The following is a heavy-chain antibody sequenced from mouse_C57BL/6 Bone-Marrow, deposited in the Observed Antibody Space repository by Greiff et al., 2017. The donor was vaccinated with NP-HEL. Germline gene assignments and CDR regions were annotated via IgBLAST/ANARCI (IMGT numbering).Heavy chain of an antibody. Sequence: VQLKESGAELVKPGASVKLSCTASGFNIKDYYMHWVKQRTEQGLEWIGRIDPEDGETKYALKFQGKATLTADTSSNTAYLQLSSLTSEDTAVYYCARDYGSFYYYAMDYWGQGTSVTVSS. D-gene: IGHD1-1*01. CDR1: GFNIKDYY. J-gene: IGHJ4*01. V-gene: IGHV14-2*01. CDR3: ARDYGSFYYYAMDY. CDR2: IDPEDGET.